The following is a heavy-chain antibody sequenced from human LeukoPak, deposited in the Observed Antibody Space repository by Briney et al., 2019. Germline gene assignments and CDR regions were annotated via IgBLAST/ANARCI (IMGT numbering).Heavy chain of an antibody. CDR2: ININTGNP. V-gene: IGHV7-4-1*02. D-gene: IGHD3-10*01. CDR3: ARVGFPTYYYYMDV. J-gene: IGHJ6*03. Sequence: ASVKVSCKASGYTFTSYAMNRVRQAPGQGLEWMGWININTGNPTYAQGFTGRFVFSLDTSVSTAYLQISSLKAEDTAMYYCARVGFPTYYYYMDVWGKGTTVTVSS. CDR1: GYTFTSYA.